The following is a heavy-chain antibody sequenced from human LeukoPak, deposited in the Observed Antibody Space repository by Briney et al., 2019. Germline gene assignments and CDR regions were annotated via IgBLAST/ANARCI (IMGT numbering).Heavy chain of an antibody. J-gene: IGHJ6*03. CDR3: ARVLVPAASDYYYYMDV. CDR2: ISAYNGNT. CDR1: GYTFTSYG. V-gene: IGHV1-18*01. Sequence: ASVKVSCKASGYTFTSYGISWVRQAPGQGLEWMGWISAYNGNTNYAQKLQGRVTMTTDTSTSTAYMELRSLRSDDTAVYHCARVLVPAASDYYYYMDVWGKGTTVTVSS. D-gene: IGHD2-2*01.